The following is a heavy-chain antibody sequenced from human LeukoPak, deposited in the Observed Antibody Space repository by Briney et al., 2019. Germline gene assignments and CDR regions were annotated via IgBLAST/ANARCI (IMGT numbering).Heavy chain of an antibody. D-gene: IGHD3-10*01. V-gene: IGHV1-2*02. Sequence: ASVKVSCKASGYTFTDYYMHWVRQAPGQGLEWMGWINPSSGGTNYAQKFQGRVDITRDTSTSTIYMELSSLRSEDTAIYYCARGLVRGMISSLRRTPPHDYWGQGTLVIVSS. J-gene: IGHJ4*02. CDR1: GYTFTDYY. CDR2: INPSSGGT. CDR3: ARGLVRGMISSLRRTPPHDY.